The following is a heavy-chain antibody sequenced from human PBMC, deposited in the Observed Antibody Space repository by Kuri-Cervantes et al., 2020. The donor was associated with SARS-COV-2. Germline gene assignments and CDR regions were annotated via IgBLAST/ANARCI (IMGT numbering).Heavy chain of an antibody. J-gene: IGHJ6*03. CDR1: GYTFTGYY. Sequence: ASVKVSCKVSGYTFTGYYMHWVRQAPGQGLEWMGWINPNSGGTNYAQKFQGRVTMTRDTSISTAYMELSRLRSDDTAVYYCARGVTIFGVVSYYYYMDVWGKGTTVTVSS. D-gene: IGHD3-3*01. CDR2: INPNSGGT. V-gene: IGHV1-2*02. CDR3: ARGVTIFGVVSYYYYMDV.